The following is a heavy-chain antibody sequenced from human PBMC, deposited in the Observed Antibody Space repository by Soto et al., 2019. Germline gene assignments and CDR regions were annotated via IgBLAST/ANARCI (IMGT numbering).Heavy chain of an antibody. CDR1: GFTFSSYS. V-gene: IGHV3-48*01. D-gene: IGHD4-4*01. CDR3: ARDRSYSNYGFTGRPDAFDI. CDR2: ISSSSSTI. J-gene: IGHJ3*02. Sequence: QTGGSLRLSCAASGFTFSSYSMNWVRQAPGKGLEWVSYISSSSSTIYYADSVKGRFTISRDNAKNSLYLQMNSLRAEDTAVYYCARDRSYSNYGFTGRPDAFDIWGQGTMVTVSS.